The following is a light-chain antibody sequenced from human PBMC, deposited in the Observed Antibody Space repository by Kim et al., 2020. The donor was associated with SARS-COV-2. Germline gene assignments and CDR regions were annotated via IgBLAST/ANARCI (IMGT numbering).Light chain of an antibody. CDR1: QGRSGTY. J-gene: IGKJ1*01. Sequence: MWQGESATLACRASQGRSGTYLAWYQKRPGQAPRLLIDGASNRAPDTPDRFSGSGSETDFTLTISGLEPEDFAVYYCQQYAGSPTFGPGTKVDIK. V-gene: IGKV3-20*01. CDR3: QQYAGSPT. CDR2: GAS.